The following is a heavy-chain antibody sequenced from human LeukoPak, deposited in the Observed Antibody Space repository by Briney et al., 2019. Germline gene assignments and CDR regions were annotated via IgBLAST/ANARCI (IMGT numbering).Heavy chain of an antibody. J-gene: IGHJ6*02. V-gene: IGHV4-39*07. CDR3: ARRAGFDYYYYGMDV. Sequence: SETLSLTCTVSGGSIRSSYYYWGWIRQPPGKGLEWIGSIYDSGSTYYNPSLKSRVTISVDTSKNQFSLKLSSVTAADTAVYYCARRAGFDYYYYGMDVWGQGTTVTVSS. D-gene: IGHD3-3*01. CDR1: GGSIRSSYYY. CDR2: IYDSGST.